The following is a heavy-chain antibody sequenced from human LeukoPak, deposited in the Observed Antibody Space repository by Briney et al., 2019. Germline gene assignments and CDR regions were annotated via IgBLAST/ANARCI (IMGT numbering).Heavy chain of an antibody. J-gene: IGHJ3*02. CDR3: AREGSYYDSSGFLPHAFDI. D-gene: IGHD3-22*01. V-gene: IGHV4-4*07. CDR2: IHTSGST. CDR1: GGSISRYY. Sequence: SETLSLTCTVSGGSISRYYWNWIRQPAGKGLEWIGRIHTSGSTNYNPSLKSRVTVSVDTSKNQFSMKLSSVTAADTAVYYCAREGSYYDSSGFLPHAFDIWGQGTMVTVSS.